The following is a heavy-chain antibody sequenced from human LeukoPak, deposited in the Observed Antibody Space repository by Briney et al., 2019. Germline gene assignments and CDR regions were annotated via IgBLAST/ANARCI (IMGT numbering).Heavy chain of an antibody. CDR3: ARETQKYYYYYYYMDV. J-gene: IGHJ6*03. V-gene: IGHV4-61*02. Sequence: PSETLSLTCAVSGCSISSGSYYWSWIRQPAGKGLEWIGRIYTSGSTNYNPSLKSRVTISVDTSKNQFSLKVSSVTAADTAVYYCARETQKYYYYYYYMDVWGKGTTVTISS. CDR1: GCSISSGSYY. CDR2: IYTSGST.